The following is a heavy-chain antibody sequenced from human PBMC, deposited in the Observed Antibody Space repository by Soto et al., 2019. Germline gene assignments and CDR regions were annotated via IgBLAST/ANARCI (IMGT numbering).Heavy chain of an antibody. Sequence: SETLSLTCTVSGGSISSYHWSWIRQSAGKGLEWIGRIYTSGNTHYNPSLKSRVTVSIDTSKNQFFLTVNSVTATDSAVYYCARESGDNWDYEAYWGQGTPVTVSS. CDR1: GGSISSYH. CDR3: ARESGDNWDYEAY. V-gene: IGHV4-4*07. J-gene: IGHJ4*02. D-gene: IGHD1-7*01. CDR2: IYTSGNT.